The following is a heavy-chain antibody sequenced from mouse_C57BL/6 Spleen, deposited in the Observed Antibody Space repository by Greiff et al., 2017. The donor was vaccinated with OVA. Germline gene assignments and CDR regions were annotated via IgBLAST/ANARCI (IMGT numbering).Heavy chain of an antibody. J-gene: IGHJ2*01. CDR2: ISSGSSTI. Sequence: EVHLVESGGGLVKPGGSLKLSCAASGFTFSDYGMHWVRQAPEKGLEWVAYISSGSSTIYYADTVQGRFTISRDNTKNTLFLQMTSLRSEDTAMYYSARGALRSFDYWGQGTTLTVSS. D-gene: IGHD3-1*01. V-gene: IGHV5-17*01. CDR1: GFTFSDYG. CDR3: ARGALRSFDY.